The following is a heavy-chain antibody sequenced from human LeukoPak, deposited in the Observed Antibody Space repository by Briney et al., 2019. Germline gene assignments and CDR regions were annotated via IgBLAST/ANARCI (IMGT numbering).Heavy chain of an antibody. J-gene: IGHJ4*02. V-gene: IGHV3-30*04. Sequence: PGGSLRLSCAASGFTFSSYAMHWVRQARGKGLEEVAVISYDGSNKYHADSVKGRFTISRDNTKNTLYLQMNSLRAEDTAVYYCARDSGYISGWHDYWGQGPLVPVPS. CDR1: GFTFSSYA. CDR3: ARDSGYISGWHDY. D-gene: IGHD6-19*01. CDR2: ISYDGSNK.